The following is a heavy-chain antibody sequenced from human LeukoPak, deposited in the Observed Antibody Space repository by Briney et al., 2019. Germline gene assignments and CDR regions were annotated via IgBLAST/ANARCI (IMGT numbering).Heavy chain of an antibody. CDR2: IYSGGST. CDR3: ASGSGSYRTPYYYMDV. J-gene: IGHJ6*03. V-gene: IGHV3-53*01. CDR1: GFTVSSNY. D-gene: IGHD3-10*01. Sequence: GGSLRLSCASSGFTVSSNYMSWVRQAPGKGLEWVSVIYSGGSTYYADSVKGRFTISRDNSKNTLYLQMSSLRAEDTAVYYCASGSGSYRTPYYYMDVWGTGTTVTVSS.